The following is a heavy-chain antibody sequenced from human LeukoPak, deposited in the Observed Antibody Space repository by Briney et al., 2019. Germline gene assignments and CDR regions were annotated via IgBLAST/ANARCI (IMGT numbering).Heavy chain of an antibody. CDR3: ARDVAAAAFNWFDP. CDR1: VGSISSYY. J-gene: IGHJ5*02. Sequence: SETLSLTCTVSVGSISSYYWSWNRQPPGKGLEWIGYIYYSGSTNYNPSLKSRVTISVDSSKNQFSLKLSSVTAADPAVYYCARDVAAAAFNWFDPWGQGTLVTVSS. D-gene: IGHD6-13*01. CDR2: IYYSGST. V-gene: IGHV4-59*01.